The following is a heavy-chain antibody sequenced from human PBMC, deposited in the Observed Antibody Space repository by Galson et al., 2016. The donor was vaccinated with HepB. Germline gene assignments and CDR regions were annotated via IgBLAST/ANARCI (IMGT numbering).Heavy chain of an antibody. CDR1: GFTFSNAL. CDR2: IKSKSDGGTT. J-gene: IGHJ6*02. D-gene: IGHD5-18*01. Sequence: SLRLSCAASGFTFSNALMSWVRQAPGKGLEWVGRIKSKSDGGTTDYAAPVKGRFSISRDDSKNTMYLQMNSLKTEDTAMYYCATRSYSYGTMGYYYYAMDVWGQGTTVTVSS. CDR3: ATRSYSYGTMGYYYYAMDV. V-gene: IGHV3-15*01.